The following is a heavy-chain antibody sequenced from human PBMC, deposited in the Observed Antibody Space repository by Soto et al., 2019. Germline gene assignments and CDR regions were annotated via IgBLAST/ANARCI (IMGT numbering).Heavy chain of an antibody. D-gene: IGHD2-8*01. CDR1: RFSVSSYE. Sequence: GGSLRLSSVASRFSVSSYEMSWVRQAAGKGLEWVSRVSLTGDRTNYAGSVKGRFTVSRDNFKNTLYLEMDSLRPEDTAIYYCARGGGYCTPTFCAIDSWG. CDR2: VSLTGDRT. CDR3: ARGGGYCTPTFCAIDS. V-gene: IGHV3-23*01. J-gene: IGHJ5*01.